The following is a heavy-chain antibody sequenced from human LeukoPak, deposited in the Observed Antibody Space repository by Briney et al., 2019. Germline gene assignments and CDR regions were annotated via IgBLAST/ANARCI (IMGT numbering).Heavy chain of an antibody. Sequence: GGSLRLSCAASGFTFSDYYMGWIRQAPGKGLEWVSHISRSGSIIYNADSVKGRFTISRDNAKNSLYLQMNSLRAEDTAVYYCARTAYYYDSSGYDDAFDIWGQGTMVTVSS. J-gene: IGHJ3*02. CDR1: GFTFSDYY. V-gene: IGHV3-11*01. CDR3: ARTAYYYDSSGYDDAFDI. CDR2: ISRSGSII. D-gene: IGHD3-22*01.